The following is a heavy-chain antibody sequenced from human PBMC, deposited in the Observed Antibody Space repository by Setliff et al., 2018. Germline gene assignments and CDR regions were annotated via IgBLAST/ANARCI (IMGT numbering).Heavy chain of an antibody. V-gene: IGHV1-2*06. CDR3: ARDRVWGTLDAFDI. CDR1: GYTFTLYY. J-gene: IGHJ3*02. D-gene: IGHD3-16*01. Sequence: ASVKVSCKASGYTFTLYYLHWVRQAPGQGLEWMGRINANSGGTNYAQKFQGRVTMTRDTSISTAYIDLSRLRSDDTAVYYCARDRVWGTLDAFDIWGQGTGVTVSS. CDR2: INANSGGT.